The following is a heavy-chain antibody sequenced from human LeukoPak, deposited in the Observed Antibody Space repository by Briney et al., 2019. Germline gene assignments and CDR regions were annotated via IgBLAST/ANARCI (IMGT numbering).Heavy chain of an antibody. V-gene: IGHV4-4*07. Sequence: PSETLSLTCTVSGGSISSHYWSWIRQPAGKGLEWIGRIYTSGSTNYNPSLKSRVTMSVDTSKTQFSLKLSSVTAADTAVYYCARDLGAMVRGVGVEFDPWGQGTLVTVSS. J-gene: IGHJ5*02. CDR1: GGSISSHY. CDR3: ARDLGAMVRGVGVEFDP. D-gene: IGHD3-10*01. CDR2: IYTSGST.